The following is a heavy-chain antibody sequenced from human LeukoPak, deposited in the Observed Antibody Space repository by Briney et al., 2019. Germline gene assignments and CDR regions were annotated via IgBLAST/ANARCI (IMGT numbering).Heavy chain of an antibody. CDR2: IRSKAYGGTT. Sequence: KTGGSLRLSCTASGFTFGDYAMSWFRQAPGKGLEWVGFIRSKAYGGTTEYAASVKGRFTISRDDSNSIAYLQMNSLKTEDTAVYYCNTDKSPYYYGSGSSNWFDPWGQGTLVTVSS. D-gene: IGHD3-10*01. J-gene: IGHJ5*02. V-gene: IGHV3-49*05. CDR3: NTDKSPYYYGSGSSNWFDP. CDR1: GFTFGDYA.